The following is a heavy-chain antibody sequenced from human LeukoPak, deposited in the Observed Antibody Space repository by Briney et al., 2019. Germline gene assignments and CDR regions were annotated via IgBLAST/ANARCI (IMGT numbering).Heavy chain of an antibody. CDR2: INPNSGGT. CDR1: GYTFTGYY. J-gene: IGHJ6*02. CDR3: ARDPGGSSGYYYSINYYYYYGMDV. D-gene: IGHD3-22*01. V-gene: IGHV1-2*06. Sequence: ASVKVSCKASGYTFTGYYMHWVRQAPGQGLEWMGRINPNSGGTNYAQKFQGRVTMTRNTSISTAYMELSNLRSEDTAVYYCARDPGGSSGYYYSINYYYYYGMDVWGQGTTVTVSS.